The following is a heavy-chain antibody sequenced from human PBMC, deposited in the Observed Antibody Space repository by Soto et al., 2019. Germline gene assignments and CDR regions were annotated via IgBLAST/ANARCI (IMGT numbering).Heavy chain of an antibody. CDR1: GGSISSYY. CDR3: ARLNSGYDGGSYYYYMDV. D-gene: IGHD5-12*01. CDR2: IYYSGST. J-gene: IGHJ6*03. Sequence: SETLSLTCTVSGGSISSYYWSWIRQPPGKGLEWIGYIYYSGSTDYNPSLKSRVTISVDTSKNQFSLKLSSVTAADTAVYYCARLNSGYDGGSYYYYMDVWGKGTTVTVSS. V-gene: IGHV4-59*08.